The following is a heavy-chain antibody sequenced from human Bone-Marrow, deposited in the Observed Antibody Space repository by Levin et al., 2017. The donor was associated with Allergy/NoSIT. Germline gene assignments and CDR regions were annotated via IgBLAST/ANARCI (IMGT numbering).Heavy chain of an antibody. CDR3: ARGELGSGYLFDY. D-gene: IGHD5-12*01. V-gene: IGHV1-8*01. J-gene: IGHJ4*02. Sequence: GESLKISCKTSGYTFTSFNINWVRQATGQGLEWMGWMYPNSDNAGYAQKFQGRVTMTRNTSISTAYMELSSLRSEDTAIYYCARGELGSGYLFDYWGQGTLVTVSS. CDR1: GYTFTSFN. CDR2: MYPNSDNA.